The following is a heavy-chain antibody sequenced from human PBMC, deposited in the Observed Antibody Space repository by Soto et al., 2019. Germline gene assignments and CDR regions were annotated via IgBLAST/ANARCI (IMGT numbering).Heavy chain of an antibody. CDR3: ASGGYGGNSGLSYLDY. V-gene: IGHV4-34*01. CDR1: GGSFSGYY. CDR2: INYSGST. Sequence: SETLSLTCTVYGGSFSGYYWSWIRQPPGKGLEWIGEINYSGSTNYNPSLKSRVTISVDTSKNQFSLKLNSVTAADTAVYYCASGGYGGNSGLSYLDYWGQGTLVTVSS. J-gene: IGHJ4*02. D-gene: IGHD2-21*02.